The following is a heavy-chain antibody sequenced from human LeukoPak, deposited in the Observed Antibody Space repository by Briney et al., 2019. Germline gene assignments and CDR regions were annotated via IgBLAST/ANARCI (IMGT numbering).Heavy chain of an antibody. V-gene: IGHV4-4*07. Sequence: SETLSLTCSVSSGSINSYYWGWVRQPAGRGLEWIGRIYTTGHADYDPSLQSRVTMSVDTSQKQFSLNLRSVTAADTAVYYCARVGYYYYYYMDVRGKGTTVTVSS. J-gene: IGHJ6*03. CDR1: SGSINSYY. CDR2: IYTTGHA. CDR3: ARVGYYYYYYMDV.